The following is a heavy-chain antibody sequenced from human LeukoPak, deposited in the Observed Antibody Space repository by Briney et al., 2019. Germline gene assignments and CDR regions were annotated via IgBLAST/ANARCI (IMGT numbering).Heavy chain of an antibody. CDR2: ISWNSGSI. J-gene: IGHJ6*03. CDR1: GFTFDDYA. V-gene: IGHV3-9*01. D-gene: IGHD6-13*01. CDR3: ARQPPIAAAGTVYYYYYMDV. Sequence: PGGSLRLSCAASGFTFDDYAMHWVRQAPGKGLEWVSGISWNSGSIGYADSVKGRFTISRDNAKNSLYLQMNSLRAEDTALYYCARQPPIAAAGTVYYYYYMDVWGKGTTVTISS.